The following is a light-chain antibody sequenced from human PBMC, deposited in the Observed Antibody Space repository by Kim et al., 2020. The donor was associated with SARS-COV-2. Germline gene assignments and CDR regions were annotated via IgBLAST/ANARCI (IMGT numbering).Light chain of an antibody. J-gene: IGKJ5*01. V-gene: IGKV3-11*01. CDR2: DAS. CDR1: QRVTSY. CDR3: QQRSNLIT. Sequence: SLSPGESATLSCRASQRVTSYLAWYQQKPGQAPRLLIYDASNRATGIPARFSGSGSGTDSTLTISSLEPEDFAVYYCQQRSNLITFGQGTRLEIK.